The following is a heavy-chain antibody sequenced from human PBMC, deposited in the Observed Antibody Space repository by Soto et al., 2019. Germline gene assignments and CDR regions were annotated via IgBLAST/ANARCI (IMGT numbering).Heavy chain of an antibody. V-gene: IGHV1-18*01. CDR2: ISAYNGNT. Sequence: QVQLVQSGAEVKKPGASVKVSCKASGYTFTSYGISWVRQAPGQGLEWMGWISAYNGNTNYAQKLQGRVTMTTDTSTSTAYMEPSSLRSDDTAVYYYARDRYCSGGSCYHFDYWGQGTLVTVSS. CDR1: GYTFTSYG. CDR3: ARDRYCSGGSCYHFDY. J-gene: IGHJ4*02. D-gene: IGHD2-15*01.